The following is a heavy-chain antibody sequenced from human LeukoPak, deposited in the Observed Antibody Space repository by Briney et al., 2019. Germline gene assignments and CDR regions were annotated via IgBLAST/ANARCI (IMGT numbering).Heavy chain of an antibody. CDR1: GFTFSSYA. D-gene: IGHD6-13*01. CDR3: AKSPQRPDSSSRGAVPHFDY. J-gene: IGHJ4*02. CDR2: ISGSGGST. Sequence: PGGSLRLSCAASGFTFSSYAMSWVRQAPGKGLEWVSAISGSGGSTYYADSVKGRFTISRDNSKNTLYLQMNSLRAEDTAVYYCAKSPQRPDSSSRGAVPHFDYWGQGTLVTVSS. V-gene: IGHV3-23*01.